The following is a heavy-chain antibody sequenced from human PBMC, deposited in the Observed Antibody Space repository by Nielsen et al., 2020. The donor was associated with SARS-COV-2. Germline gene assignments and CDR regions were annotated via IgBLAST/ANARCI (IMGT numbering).Heavy chain of an antibody. CDR3: AATTTAHYYYYGMDV. J-gene: IGHJ6*02. V-gene: IGHV1-58*01. CDR1: GFTFTSSA. Sequence: SVKVSCKASGFTFTSSAVQWVRQARGQRLEWIGWIVVGSGNTNYAQKFQERVTITRDMSTSTAYMELSSLRFEDTAVYYCAATTTAHYYYYGMDVWGQGTTVTVSS. CDR2: IVVGSGNT. D-gene: IGHD4-11*01.